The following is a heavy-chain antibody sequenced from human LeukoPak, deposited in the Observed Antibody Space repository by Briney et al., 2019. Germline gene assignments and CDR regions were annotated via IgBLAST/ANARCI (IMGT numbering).Heavy chain of an antibody. CDR1: GGSFSGYY. J-gene: IGHJ4*02. V-gene: IGHV4-34*01. Sequence: PSETLSLTYAVYGGSFSGYYWSWIRQPPGKGLEWIGEINHSGSTNYNPSLKGRVTISVDTSKNQFSLKLSSVTAADTAVYYCARVPSGYVRGVLNQDYWGQGTLVTVSS. CDR3: ARVPSGYVRGVLNQDY. CDR2: INHSGST. D-gene: IGHD3-10*02.